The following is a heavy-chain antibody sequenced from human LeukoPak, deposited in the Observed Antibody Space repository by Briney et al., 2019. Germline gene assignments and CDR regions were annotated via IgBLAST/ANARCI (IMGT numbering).Heavy chain of an antibody. CDR2: IYTSGST. Sequence: SETQSLICPVSAASISRYYCSSTRHPAGRGLECIGCIYTSGSTNYNLCLKSRVTMSVDTSKNQFSLKLSSVTAADTAVYYCARDAGTSKYQLPYYYYGMDVWGQGTTVTVSS. D-gene: IGHD2-2*01. CDR3: ARDAGTSKYQLPYYYYGMDV. CDR1: AASISRYY. V-gene: IGHV4-4*07. J-gene: IGHJ6*02.